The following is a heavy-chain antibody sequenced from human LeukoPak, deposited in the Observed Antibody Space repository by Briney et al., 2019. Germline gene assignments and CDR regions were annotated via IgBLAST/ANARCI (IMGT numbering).Heavy chain of an antibody. Sequence: PGGSLRLSCAASGFTFSSYSMNWVRQAPGKGLEWVSYISGSSGTIYYADSVKGRFTISRDNAKNSLYLQMNSLRDEDTAVYYCGRVVRWSGCGGNSDGMDVWGQGTTVTVSS. D-gene: IGHD4-23*01. CDR2: ISGSSGTI. CDR1: GFTFSSYS. V-gene: IGHV3-48*02. CDR3: GRVVRWSGCGGNSDGMDV. J-gene: IGHJ6*02.